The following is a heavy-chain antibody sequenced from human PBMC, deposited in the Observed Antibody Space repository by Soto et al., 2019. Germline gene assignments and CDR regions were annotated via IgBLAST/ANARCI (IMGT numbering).Heavy chain of an antibody. Sequence: QVQLQESGPGLVKPSQTLSLTCTVSGGSISSGGYYWSWIRQHPGEGLEWIGYIYYSGSTYYNPSLKSRVTISVDTSKNQFSLKLSSVTAADTAVYYCARDTVVPAAMPGRYYYYGMDVWGQGTTVTVSS. CDR3: ARDTVVPAAMPGRYYYYGMDV. J-gene: IGHJ6*02. CDR1: GGSISSGGYY. V-gene: IGHV4-31*03. D-gene: IGHD2-2*01. CDR2: IYYSGST.